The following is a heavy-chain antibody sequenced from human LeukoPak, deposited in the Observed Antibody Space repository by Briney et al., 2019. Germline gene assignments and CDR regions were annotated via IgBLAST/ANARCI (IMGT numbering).Heavy chain of an antibody. CDR3: ARESIAVAGTSPYNWFDP. D-gene: IGHD6-19*01. CDR1: GGSISSYY. CDR2: IYYSGST. V-gene: IGHV4-59*01. J-gene: IGHJ5*02. Sequence: SETLSLTCTVSGGSISSYYWSWIRQPPGKGLEWIGYIYYSGSTNYNPSLKSRVTISVDTSKNQFSLKLSSMTAADTAVYYCARESIAVAGTSPYNWFDPWGQGTLVTVSS.